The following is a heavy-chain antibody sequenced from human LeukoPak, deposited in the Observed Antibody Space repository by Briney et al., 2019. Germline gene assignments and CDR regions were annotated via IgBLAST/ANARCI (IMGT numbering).Heavy chain of an antibody. CDR1: GFTFSSYA. D-gene: IGHD3-22*01. Sequence: GGSLRLSCAASGFTFSSYAMSWVRQAPGKGLEWVSAISGSGGSTYYADSVKGRFTISRDNSKNTLYLQMNSLRAEDTAVYYCAKDDYDSSGYGGFDYWGQGTLVTVSS. J-gene: IGHJ4*02. CDR3: AKDDYDSSGYGGFDY. CDR2: ISGSGGST. V-gene: IGHV3-23*01.